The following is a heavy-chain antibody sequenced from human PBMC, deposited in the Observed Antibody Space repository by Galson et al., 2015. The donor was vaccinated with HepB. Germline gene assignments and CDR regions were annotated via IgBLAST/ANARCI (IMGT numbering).Heavy chain of an antibody. D-gene: IGHD3-3*01. Sequence: SVRVSCKSSGNTFTSYAMHWVRQTRGQKLEWIGWINAGNGNTKYSQKFQGRVTNTRDTSASTAYMELSSLRSEDKAVYYCARGSRLTIFGVVLLQGFDYWGQGTLVTVSS. CDR3: ARGSRLTIFGVVLLQGFDY. CDR1: GNTFTSYA. J-gene: IGHJ4*02. CDR2: INAGNGNT. V-gene: IGHV1-3*01.